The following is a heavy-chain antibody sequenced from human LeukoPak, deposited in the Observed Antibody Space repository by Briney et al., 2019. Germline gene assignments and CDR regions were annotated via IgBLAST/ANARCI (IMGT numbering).Heavy chain of an antibody. CDR1: GGTFSSYA. J-gene: IGHJ3*02. CDR2: IIPIFGTA. V-gene: IGHV1-69*13. Sequence: ASVKVSCKASGGTFSSYAISWVRQAPGQGLEWMGGIIPIFGTANYAQKFQGRVTITADESTSTAYMELSSLRSEDTAVDYCASPISITSAFDIWGQGTMVTVSS. D-gene: IGHD1-20*01. CDR3: ASPISITSAFDI.